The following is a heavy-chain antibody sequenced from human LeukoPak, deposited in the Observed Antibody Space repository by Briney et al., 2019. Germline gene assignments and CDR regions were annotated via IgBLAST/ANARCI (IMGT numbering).Heavy chain of an antibody. J-gene: IGHJ5*02. V-gene: IGHV1-69*06. CDR3: ARAGYCSGGSCWGHNWFDP. D-gene: IGHD2-15*01. Sequence: EASVKVTCKASGGTFSSYAISWVRQAPGQGLEWMGGIIPIFGTANYAQKFQGRVTITADKSTSTAYMELRSLRSDDTAVYYCARAGYCSGGSCWGHNWFDPWGQGTLVTVSS. CDR1: GGTFSSYA. CDR2: IIPIFGTA.